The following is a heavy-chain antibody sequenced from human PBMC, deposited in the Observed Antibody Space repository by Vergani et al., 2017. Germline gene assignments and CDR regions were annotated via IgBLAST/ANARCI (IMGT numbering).Heavy chain of an antibody. J-gene: IGHJ4*02. D-gene: IGHD3-22*01. CDR1: GYNFTSFD. CDR2: INPSGGST. V-gene: IGHV1-46*03. CDR3: TRGWYYDSIAYWAY. Sequence: QEQLVQSGAEVRKPGASEKVSCKASGYNFTSFDINWVRLATGQGLEWMGIINPSGGSTSYAQKFQGRVTMTRDTSTSTVYMELSSLRSEDTAVYYCTRGWYYDSIAYWAYWGQGTLVTVS.